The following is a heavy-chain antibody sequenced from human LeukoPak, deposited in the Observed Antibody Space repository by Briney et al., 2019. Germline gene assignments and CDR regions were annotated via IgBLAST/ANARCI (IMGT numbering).Heavy chain of an antibody. D-gene: IGHD3-3*01. CDR3: AKPDFWSGYSFDY. V-gene: IGHV3-30*02. CDR2: IRYDGSNK. J-gene: IGHJ4*02. Sequence: SGGSLRLSCAASGFTFSTYWMSWVRQAPGKGLEWVAFIRYDGSNKYYADSVKGRFTISRDNSKNTLYLQMNSLRAEDTAVYYCAKPDFWSGYSFDYWGQGTLVTVSS. CDR1: GFTFSTYW.